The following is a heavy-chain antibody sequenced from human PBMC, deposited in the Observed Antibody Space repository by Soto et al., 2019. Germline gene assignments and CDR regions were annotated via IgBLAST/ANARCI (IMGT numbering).Heavy chain of an antibody. D-gene: IGHD2-8*02. J-gene: IGHJ5*02. CDR1: GFTFTTYY. V-gene: IGHV1-46*01. CDR3: ARDTSAGDYTATYYWWFDP. Sequence: QAQLVQSGAEVKKPGASVKVSCKASGFTFTTYYMHWVRQVPGQGLEWMGLINPSGDSTNYAQKFRGRLTMTRDTSTRTVYMELSSLRSDDTAVYYCARDTSAGDYTATYYWWFDPWGQGTLVTVSS. CDR2: INPSGDST.